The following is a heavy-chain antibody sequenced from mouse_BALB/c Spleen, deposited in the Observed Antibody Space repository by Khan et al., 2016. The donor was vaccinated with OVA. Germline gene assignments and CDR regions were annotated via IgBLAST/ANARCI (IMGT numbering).Heavy chain of an antibody. CDR2: INPSNGYT. CDR1: GYTFTSYT. V-gene: IGHV1-4*01. CDR3: VRGGAYNRNDGWFAY. J-gene: IGHJ3*01. Sequence: QVQLKQSGAELARPGPSVKMSCKASGYTFTSYTIHWIKLRPGQGLEWIGFINPSNGYTNYNQKFKDKATLTADKSSTTVYMQLSSLTSDDSAVSNCVRGGAYNRNDGWFAYWGQGTLVTVSA. D-gene: IGHD2-14*01.